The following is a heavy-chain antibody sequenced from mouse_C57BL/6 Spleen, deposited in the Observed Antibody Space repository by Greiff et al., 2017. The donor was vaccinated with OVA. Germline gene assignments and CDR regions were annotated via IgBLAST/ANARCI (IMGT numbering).Heavy chain of an antibody. CDR3: ARQGGFYYYGSGYYFDY. Sequence: EVKLMESGGDLVKPGGSLKLSCAASGFTFSSYGMSWVRQTPDKRLEWVATISSGGSYNYYPDSVTGRFTISRDNAKNTLYRQMSRLKSEDTAMDYCARQGGFYYYGSGYYFDYWGQGTTLTVSS. D-gene: IGHD1-1*01. CDR2: ISSGGSYN. CDR1: GFTFSSYG. J-gene: IGHJ2*01. V-gene: IGHV5-6*01.